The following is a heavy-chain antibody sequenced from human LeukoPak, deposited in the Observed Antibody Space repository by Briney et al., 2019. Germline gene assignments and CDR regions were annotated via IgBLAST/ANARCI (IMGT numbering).Heavy chain of an antibody. D-gene: IGHD6-13*01. V-gene: IGHV3-21*01. CDR1: GFTFSSYS. CDR3: ARVGALSSSWLLY. CDR2: IGTYSDYI. Sequence: PGGSLRLSCAVSGFTFSSYSMNWVRQAPGKGLEWVSYIGTYSDYIYYADSVKGRFTISRDNAKNSLYLQMNSLRAEDTAVYFCARVGALSSSWLLYWGQGTLVTVSS. J-gene: IGHJ4*02.